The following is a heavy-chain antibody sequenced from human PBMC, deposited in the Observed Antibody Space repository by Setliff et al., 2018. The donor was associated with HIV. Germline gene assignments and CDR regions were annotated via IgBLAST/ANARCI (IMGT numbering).Heavy chain of an antibody. V-gene: IGHV4-34*01. J-gene: IGHJ5*02. CDR1: GGSFSGYY. CDR3: ARGDYRIIAAAGSGWFDP. CDR2: INESGTS. Sequence: SETLSLTCAVYGGSFSGYYWSWIRQPPGKGLEWIGEINESGTSNSNPSLESRVTMSVDASKTHFSLKLSSVTAADTALYFCARGDYRIIAAAGSGWFDPWGQGTVVTVSS. D-gene: IGHD6-13*01.